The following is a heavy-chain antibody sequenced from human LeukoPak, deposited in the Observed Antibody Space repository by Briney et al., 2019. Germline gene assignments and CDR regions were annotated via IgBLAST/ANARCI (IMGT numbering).Heavy chain of an antibody. CDR2: IIPIFGTA. CDR3: ARVGNKYDYVWGSFDY. D-gene: IGHD3-16*01. Sequence: ASVKVSCKASGGTFSSYAISWVRQAPGQGLEWMGGIIPIFGTANYAQKFQGRVTITADESTSTAYMELSSLRSEDTAVYYCARVGNKYDYVWGSFDYWGQGTLVTVSS. V-gene: IGHV1-69*13. J-gene: IGHJ4*02. CDR1: GGTFSSYA.